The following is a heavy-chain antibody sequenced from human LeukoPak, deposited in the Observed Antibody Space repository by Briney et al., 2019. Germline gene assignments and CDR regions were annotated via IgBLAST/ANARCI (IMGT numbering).Heavy chain of an antibody. Sequence: PGGSLRLSCAASGFTFSSYAMHWVRQAPGKGLEWVAVISYDGSNKYYADSVKGRFTISRDNSKNTLYLQMNSLRAEDTAVYYCAKGGGYEAQYYYCYLDVWGKGTTVTISS. CDR2: ISYDGSNK. J-gene: IGHJ6*03. D-gene: IGHD5-12*01. CDR1: GFTFSSYA. V-gene: IGHV3-30*04. CDR3: AKGGGYEAQYYYCYLDV.